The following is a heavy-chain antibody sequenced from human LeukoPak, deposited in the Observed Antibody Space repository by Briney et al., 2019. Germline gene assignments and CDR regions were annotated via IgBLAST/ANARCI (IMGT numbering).Heavy chain of an antibody. Sequence: EESLKISCKGSGYSFTSYWIGWVRQMPGKGLEWMGIIYPGDSDTRYSPSFQGQVTISADKSISTAYLQWSSLKASDTAMYYCARVFELGVRGDDAFDIWGQGTMVTVSS. CDR3: ARVFELGVRGDDAFDI. V-gene: IGHV5-51*01. CDR2: IYPGDSDT. J-gene: IGHJ3*02. D-gene: IGHD3-10*01. CDR1: GYSFTSYW.